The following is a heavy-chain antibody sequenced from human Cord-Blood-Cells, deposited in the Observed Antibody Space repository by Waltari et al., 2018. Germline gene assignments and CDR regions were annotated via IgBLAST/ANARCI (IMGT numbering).Heavy chain of an antibody. CDR2: IYPGDSDT. J-gene: IGHJ4*02. CDR3: ARQIAAAGTVYYFDY. V-gene: IGHV5-51*01. CDR1: GSSFTSYW. D-gene: IGHD6-13*01. Sequence: EVQLVQSGAEVKKPGESLKISCTGSGSSFTSYWIGWVRQMPGKGLEWMGIIYPGDSDTRYSPSFQGQVTISADKSISTAYLQWSSLKASDTAMYYCARQIAAAGTVYYFDYWGQGTLVTVSS.